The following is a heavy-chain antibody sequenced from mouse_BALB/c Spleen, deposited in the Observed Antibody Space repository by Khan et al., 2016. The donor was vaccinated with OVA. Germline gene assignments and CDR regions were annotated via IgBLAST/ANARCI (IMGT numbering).Heavy chain of an antibody. J-gene: IGHJ3*01. V-gene: IGHV5-6*01. CDR3: ASHLTGSFAY. Sequence: EVQLVESGGDLVKPGGSLKFSCAASGFSFSSYSMSWVRQTPDKRLEWVATISSGGDYTYYSDNLKGRFTITRDNAKNTLYLQMSSLKSEDTAMYYCASHLTGSFAYWGQGTLVTVSA. D-gene: IGHD4-1*01. CDR1: GFSFSSYS. CDR2: ISSGGDYT.